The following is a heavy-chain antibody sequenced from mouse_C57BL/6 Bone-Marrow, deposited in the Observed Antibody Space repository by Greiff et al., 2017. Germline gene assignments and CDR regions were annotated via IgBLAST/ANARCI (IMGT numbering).Heavy chain of an antibody. V-gene: IGHV1-82*01. CDR3: HGYWFAY. J-gene: IGHJ3*01. Sequence: QVQLQQSGPELVKPGASVKLSCKASGYAFSSSWMNWVKQRPGKGLEWVGRIYPGDGDTNYNGKFKGKATLTADKSSSTAYMQLSSLTSEDSAVYFYHGYWFAYWGRGTLVTVSA. D-gene: IGHD2-2*01. CDR1: GYAFSSSW. CDR2: IYPGDGDT.